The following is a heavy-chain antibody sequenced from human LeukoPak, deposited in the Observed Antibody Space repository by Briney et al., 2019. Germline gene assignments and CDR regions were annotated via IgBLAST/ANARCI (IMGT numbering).Heavy chain of an antibody. CDR3: AKTDYDFWSGYYEGDAFDI. Sequence: ASVKVSCKASGYTFTDYYMHWVRQAPGQGLEWMGWINPNSGGTNYAQKFQGRVTMTRDTSISTAYMELSRLRSDDTAVYYCAKTDYDFWSGYYEGDAFDIWGQGTMVTVSS. D-gene: IGHD3-3*01. V-gene: IGHV1-2*02. J-gene: IGHJ3*02. CDR2: INPNSGGT. CDR1: GYTFTDYY.